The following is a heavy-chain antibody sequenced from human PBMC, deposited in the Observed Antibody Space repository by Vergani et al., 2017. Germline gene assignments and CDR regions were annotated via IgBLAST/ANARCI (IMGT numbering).Heavy chain of an antibody. CDR3: ARQPEDDFWSGYDKD. CDR1: GGSISSSSYY. D-gene: IGHD3-3*01. J-gene: IGHJ4*02. V-gene: IGHV4-39*01. Sequence: QLQLQESGPGLVKPSETLSLTCTVSGGSISSSSYYWGWIRQPPGKGLEWIGSIYYSGNTYYNPSLKSRVTISVDTSKNQFSLKLSSVTAADTAVYYCARQPEDDFWSGYDKDWGQGTLVTVSS. CDR2: IYYSGNT.